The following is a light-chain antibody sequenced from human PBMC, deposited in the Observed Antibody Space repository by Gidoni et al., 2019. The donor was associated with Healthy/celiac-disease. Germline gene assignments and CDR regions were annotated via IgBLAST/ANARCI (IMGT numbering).Light chain of an antibody. CDR1: SSNIGSNT. CDR3: AAWDDSLNAVV. CDR2: SNN. Sequence: VLTQPPSASGPPGLRVTIPCSGSSSNIGSNTVNWYQQLPGPAPKLLIYSNNQRPSGVPDRFSGSKSGTSASLAISGLQSEDEADYYCAAWDDSLNAVVFGGGTKLTVL. V-gene: IGLV1-44*01. J-gene: IGLJ2*01.